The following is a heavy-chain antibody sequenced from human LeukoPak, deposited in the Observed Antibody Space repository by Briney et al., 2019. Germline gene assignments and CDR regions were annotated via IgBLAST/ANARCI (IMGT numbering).Heavy chain of an antibody. D-gene: IGHD6-19*01. V-gene: IGHV1-46*01. Sequence: ASVKVSCKASGYTFTSYYMHWVRQAPGQGLEWMGIINPSGGSTSYAQKFQGRVTMTRDTSTSTVYMELSSLRSEDTAVYYCARAPRYSSGWYGLANWFDPWGQGTLVTVSS. CDR1: GYTFTSYY. CDR2: INPSGGST. J-gene: IGHJ5*02. CDR3: ARAPRYSSGWYGLANWFDP.